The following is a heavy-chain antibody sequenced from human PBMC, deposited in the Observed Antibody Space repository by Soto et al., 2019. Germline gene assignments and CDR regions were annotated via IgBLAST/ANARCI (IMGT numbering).Heavy chain of an antibody. J-gene: IGHJ6*02. CDR1: GGSISSDKYY. V-gene: IGHV4-31*03. CDR2: ISYSGNT. CDR3: ARIRGGYRDYGMDV. Sequence: SETLSLTCTVSGGSISSDKYYWSWIRQHPGKGLEWIGDISYSGNTHYNPSLRSRVTMSVDTSKNQFSLKLKSVTAADTAVFYCARIRGGYRDYGMDVWGQGTTVTVSS. D-gene: IGHD5-12*01.